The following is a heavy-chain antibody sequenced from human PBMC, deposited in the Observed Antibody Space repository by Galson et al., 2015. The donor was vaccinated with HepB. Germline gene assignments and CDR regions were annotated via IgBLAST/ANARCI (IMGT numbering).Heavy chain of an antibody. CDR3: ARRRDIVVVPAAISYYYGMDV. D-gene: IGHD2-2*01. V-gene: IGHV1-18*04. CDR2: ISAYNGNT. Sequence: SVKVSCKASGYTFTSYGISWVRQAPGQGLEWMGWISAYNGNTNYAQKLQGRVTMTTDTSTSTAYMELRSLRSDDTAVYYCARRRDIVVVPAAISYYYGMDVWGQGTTVTVSS. J-gene: IGHJ6*02. CDR1: GYTFTSYG.